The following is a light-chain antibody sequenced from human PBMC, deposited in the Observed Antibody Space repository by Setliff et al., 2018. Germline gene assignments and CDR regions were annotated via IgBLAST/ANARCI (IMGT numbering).Light chain of an antibody. CDR3: SSYTVGSTLSV. CDR2: DVT. CDR1: SSDVGGYDY. J-gene: IGLJ1*01. Sequence: QSALAQPASVSGSPGQSITFSCTGSSSDVGGYDYVSWYQQHPGKAPKLLIYDVTNRPSGVSNRFSGSESGNTASLTISGLQAEDEAEYFCSSYTVGSTLSVFGTGTKVTVL. V-gene: IGLV2-14*03.